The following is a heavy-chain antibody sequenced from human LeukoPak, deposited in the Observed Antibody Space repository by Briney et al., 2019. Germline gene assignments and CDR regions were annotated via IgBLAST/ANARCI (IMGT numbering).Heavy chain of an antibody. CDR2: INHSGST. J-gene: IGHJ5*02. D-gene: IGHD3-10*01. CDR1: VGSFSGYY. Sequence: SETLSLTCAVYVGSFSGYYWSWIRQPPGKGLEWIGEINHSGSTNYNPSLKSRVTISLDTSKSQFSLKVRYVTAADTAVYYCARVGITMVRGVIITRPEGWFDPWGQGTLVTVSS. CDR3: ARVGITMVRGVIITRPEGWFDP. V-gene: IGHV4-34*01.